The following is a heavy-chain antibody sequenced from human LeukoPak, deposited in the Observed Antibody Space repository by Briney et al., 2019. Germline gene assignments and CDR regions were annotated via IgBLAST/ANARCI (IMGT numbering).Heavy chain of an antibody. CDR2: IGDGGTT. J-gene: IGHJ6*04. V-gene: IGHV3-53*01. Sequence: ETLSLTCTVSGGSVSSGDYYWSWVRQAPGKGLEWVSFIGDGGTTYNADSVKGRFTTSRDNSKNTVYLQMNSLRAEDTAVYYCAKERPDGGYGYCSTTSCQSPGVWGKGTTVIVSS. CDR1: GGSVSSGDYY. D-gene: IGHD2-2*03. CDR3: AKERPDGGYGYCSTTSCQSPGV.